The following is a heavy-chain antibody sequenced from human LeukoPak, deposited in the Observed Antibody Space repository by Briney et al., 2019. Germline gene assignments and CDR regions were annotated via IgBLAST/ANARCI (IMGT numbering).Heavy chain of an antibody. CDR1: GYIFTSYA. J-gene: IGHJ4*01. D-gene: IGHD1-26*01. CDR2: INTNTGNP. Sequence: GPSVKVSCKAAGYIFTSYATSWVRQAPGQVIEWIGWINTNTGNPTYAQGLTGRFVFSLHTPVSTAYLQISSLQAEDTAVYYCARDPQQLVGATTFFDFWGHGTLVTVSS. V-gene: IGHV7-4-1*02. CDR3: ARDPQQLVGATTFFDF.